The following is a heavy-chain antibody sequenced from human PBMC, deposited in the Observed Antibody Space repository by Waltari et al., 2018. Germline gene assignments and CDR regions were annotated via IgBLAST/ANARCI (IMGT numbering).Heavy chain of an antibody. CDR1: GGSFSGYY. Sequence: QVQLQQWGAGLLKPSETLSLTCAVYGGSFSGYYWSWIRQPPGKGLEWSGEINHSGSTNYNRSLKSRVTITVDTSKNRFALKLISVTAADTAVYYCARGPPARVVVTAAVRYFDLWGRGTLVTVSS. V-gene: IGHV4-34*01. D-gene: IGHD2-21*02. CDR2: INHSGST. CDR3: ARGPPARVVVTAAVRYFDL. J-gene: IGHJ2*01.